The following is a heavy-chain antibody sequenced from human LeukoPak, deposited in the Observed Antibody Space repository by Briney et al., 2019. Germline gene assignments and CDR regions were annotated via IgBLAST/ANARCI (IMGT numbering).Heavy chain of an antibody. CDR1: GYTFTNYH. J-gene: IGHJ4*02. CDR3: AREESIGSYQFLHDF. CDR2: ISPYNGNA. D-gene: IGHD1-26*01. V-gene: IGHV1-18*01. Sequence: ASVKVSCKASGYTFTNYHISWVRQAPGQGLEWMGWISPYNGNAKYLQKLQGRVTMTTDTSTSTAYMEVRSLRSDDTAVYYCAREESIGSYQFLHDFWGQGTLVTVSS.